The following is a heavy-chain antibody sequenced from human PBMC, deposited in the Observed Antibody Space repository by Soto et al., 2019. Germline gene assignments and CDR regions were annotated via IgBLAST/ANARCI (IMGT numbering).Heavy chain of an antibody. CDR2: ISAYNGNT. CDR1: GYTFRNYG. V-gene: IGHV1-18*01. J-gene: IGHJ3*02. D-gene: IGHD6-19*01. CDR3: TKAPGIAVSNDI. Sequence: ASVKVSCKASGYTFRNYGISWVRQAPGQGLEWMAWISAYNGNTNYAQKLQGRVTVTTDTSTSTAYMELRSLRSDDTAVYYCTKAPGIAVSNDIWGQGTMVTVSS.